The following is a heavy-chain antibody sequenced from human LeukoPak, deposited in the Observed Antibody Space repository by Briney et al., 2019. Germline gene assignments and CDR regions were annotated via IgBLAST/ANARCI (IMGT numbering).Heavy chain of an antibody. CDR2: MNQDGSHK. D-gene: IGHD4-23*01. CDR3: AGFYGGNRLGFDY. Sequence: DPGGSLRLSCAASGFTFSSYWMSWVRQTPGRGLEWVANMNQDGSHKYYVDSVKGRFTISRDNAKNSLYLQMSSLRAEDTAIYYCAGFYGGNRLGFDYWGQGTLVTVAS. CDR1: GFTFSSYW. J-gene: IGHJ4*02. V-gene: IGHV3-7*01.